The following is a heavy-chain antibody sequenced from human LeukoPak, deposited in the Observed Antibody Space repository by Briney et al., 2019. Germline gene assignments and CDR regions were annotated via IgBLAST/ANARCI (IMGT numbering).Heavy chain of an antibody. CDR1: GFTFNDYY. Sequence: GGSLRLSCAASGFTFNDYYMTWIRQAPGKGLEWVSYISSSGSYTKYADSMKGRFTISRNNAKNSPSLQVNSLRAEDTAVYYCARFIWGRPFDYWGQGSLVTVSS. CDR3: ARFIWGRPFDY. V-gene: IGHV3-11*06. D-gene: IGHD3-16*01. CDR2: ISSSGSYT. J-gene: IGHJ4*02.